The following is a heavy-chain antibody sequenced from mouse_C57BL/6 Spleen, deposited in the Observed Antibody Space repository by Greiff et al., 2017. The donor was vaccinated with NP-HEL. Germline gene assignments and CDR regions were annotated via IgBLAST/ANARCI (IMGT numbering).Heavy chain of an antibody. CDR2: INYDGSST. Sequence: DVKLVESEGGLVQPGSSMKLSCTASGFTFSDYYMAWVRQVPEKGLEWVANINYDGSSTYYLDSLKSRFIISRDNAKNILYLQMSSLKSEDTATYYCARDPGTTVPYFDYWGQGTTLTVSS. CDR1: GFTFSDYY. D-gene: IGHD1-1*01. J-gene: IGHJ2*01. V-gene: IGHV5-16*01. CDR3: ARDPGTTVPYFDY.